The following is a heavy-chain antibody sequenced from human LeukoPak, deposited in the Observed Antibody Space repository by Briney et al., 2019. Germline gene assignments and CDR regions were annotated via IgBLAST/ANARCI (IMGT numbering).Heavy chain of an antibody. J-gene: IGHJ4*02. CDR3: ARSDILAAPYYFDY. CDR1: GGSIISYY. V-gene: IGHV4-59*01. CDR2: IYYSGST. Sequence: SETLSLTCTVSGGSIISYYWSWIRPPPGKGLERRGYIYYSGSTNYNPSLKSRVTTSVDTSKNQFSLKLSSVTAADTAVYYCARSDILAAPYYFDYWGQGTLVTVSS. D-gene: IGHD2-2*01.